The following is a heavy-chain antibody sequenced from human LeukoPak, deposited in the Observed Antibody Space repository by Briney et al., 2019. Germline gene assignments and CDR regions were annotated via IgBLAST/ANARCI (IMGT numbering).Heavy chain of an antibody. V-gene: IGHV3-11*01. Sequence: PGGSLRLSCAASGFTVTDYYMTWIRQAPGKGLEWISYISSSGLNIYYADSVKGRFTISRDNAENAIYLQMHSLRAEDTAIYYCARSYQRSAFYCDPWGQGTLVSVSS. CDR3: ARSYQRSAFYCDP. CDR2: ISSSGLNI. J-gene: IGHJ5*02. CDR1: GFTVTDYY. D-gene: IGHD2/OR15-2a*01.